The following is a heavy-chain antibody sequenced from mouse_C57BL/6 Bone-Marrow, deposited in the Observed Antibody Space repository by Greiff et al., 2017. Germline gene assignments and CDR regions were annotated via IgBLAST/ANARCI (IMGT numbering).Heavy chain of an antibody. CDR3: ARGGTWFGY. CDR1: GFSLTSYG. Sequence: VKLVQSGPGLVAPSQSLSITCTVSGFSLTSYGVHWVRQPPGKGLEWMVVIWRDGSTTYNTDLKSRLSISKDNSKSKVSLKMSSLQTDDTAMYYCARGGTWFGYWGRGPRVTVTA. V-gene: IGHV2-6*03. CDR2: IWRDGST. J-gene: IGHJ3*01.